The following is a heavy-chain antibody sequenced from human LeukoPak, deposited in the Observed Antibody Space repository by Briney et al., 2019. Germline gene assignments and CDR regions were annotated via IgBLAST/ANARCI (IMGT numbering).Heavy chain of an antibody. V-gene: IGHV1-46*01. CDR1: GYTFTSYY. CDR2: INPSGGST. J-gene: IGHJ4*02. CDR3: ARVSDSSGYGEYYFDY. D-gene: IGHD3-22*01. Sequence: GASVKVSCRASGYTFTSYYMHWVRQAPGQGLEWMGIINPSGGSTSYAQKFQGRVTMTRDTSTSTVYMELSSLRSEDTAVYYCARVSDSSGYGEYYFDYWGQGTLVTVSS.